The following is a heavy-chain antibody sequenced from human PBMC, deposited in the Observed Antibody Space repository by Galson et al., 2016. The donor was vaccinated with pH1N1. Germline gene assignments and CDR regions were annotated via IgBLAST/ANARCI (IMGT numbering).Heavy chain of an antibody. CDR1: GGIFNKYA. D-gene: IGHD3-10*01. J-gene: IGHJ4*02. CDR2: IIAIFGVP. CDR3: AASETYKPSSYDY. Sequence: SVKVSCKASGGIFNKYAISWVRQAPGQGLEWVGHIIAIFGVPNYAQKFQGRVTINADKSTNTAYMELSSLKSDDTAVYYCAASETYKPSSYDYWGLGTLVTVSS. V-gene: IGHV1-69*10.